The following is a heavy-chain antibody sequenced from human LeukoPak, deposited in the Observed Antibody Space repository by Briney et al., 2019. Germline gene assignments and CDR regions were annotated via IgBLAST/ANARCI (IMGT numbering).Heavy chain of an antibody. CDR3: ARAPYESIGYTSFQH. V-gene: IGHV1-46*01. D-gene: IGHD3-22*01. J-gene: IGHJ1*01. CDR2: INPSGGST. Sequence: ASVKVSCKASGYTFTSYSMHWVRQAPGQGLEWMGIINPSGGSTSYAQKFQGRVTMTRDTSTSTVYMELSSLRSEDTAVYYCARAPYESIGYTSFQHWGQGTLVTVSS. CDR1: GYTFTSYS.